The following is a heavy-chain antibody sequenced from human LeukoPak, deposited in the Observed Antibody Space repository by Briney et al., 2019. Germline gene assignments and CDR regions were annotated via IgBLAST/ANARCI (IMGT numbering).Heavy chain of an antibody. CDR3: AREEKGGSDY. Sequence: GSSMKVSCKASGGTFSSYAISWVRQAPGQGLEWMGRIIPILGIANYAQKFQGRVTITADKSTSTAYMELSSLRSEDTAVYYCAREEKGGSDYWGQGTLVTVSS. V-gene: IGHV1-69*04. J-gene: IGHJ4*02. D-gene: IGHD3-16*01. CDR2: IIPILGIA. CDR1: GGTFSSYA.